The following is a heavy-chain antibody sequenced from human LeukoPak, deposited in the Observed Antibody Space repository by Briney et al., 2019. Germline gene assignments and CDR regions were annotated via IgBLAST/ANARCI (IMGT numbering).Heavy chain of an antibody. CDR3: ARVGWELTTYAFDI. J-gene: IGHJ3*02. D-gene: IGHD1-26*01. Sequence: ASVKVSCKASGYTFTGYYMHWVRQAPGQGLEWMGWINPNSGGTNYTQKFQGRVTMTRDTSISTAYMELSRLRSDDTAVYYCARVGWELTTYAFDIWGQGTMVTVSS. V-gene: IGHV1-2*02. CDR1: GYTFTGYY. CDR2: INPNSGGT.